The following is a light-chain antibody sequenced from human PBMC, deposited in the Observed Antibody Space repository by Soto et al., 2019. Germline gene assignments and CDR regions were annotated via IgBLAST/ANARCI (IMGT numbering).Light chain of an antibody. CDR1: SSDVGGYNY. CDR2: DVS. V-gene: IGLV2-14*03. CDR3: SSYTSSSTVV. J-gene: IGLJ2*01. Sequence: QPVLTQSASVSGSPGQSITISCTGTSSDVGGYNYVSWYQQLPGKAPKLMIYDVSNRPSGVSNRFSGSKSGNTASLMISGLQAEDEADYYCSSYTSSSTVVFGGGTKLT.